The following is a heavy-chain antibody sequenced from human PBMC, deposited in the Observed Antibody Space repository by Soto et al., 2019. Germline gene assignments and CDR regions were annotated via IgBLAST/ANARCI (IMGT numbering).Heavy chain of an antibody. CDR2: IRSKAYGGTT. D-gene: IGHD6-6*01. CDR3: TRGVVPPRPY. Sequence: PGGSLRLSCTASGFTFGDYAMSWVRQAPGKGLEWVGFIRSKAYGGTTEYAASVKGRFTISRDDSKSIAYLQMNSLKTEDTAVYYCTRGVVPPRPYWGQGTLVTVSS. V-gene: IGHV3-49*04. CDR1: GFTFGDYA. J-gene: IGHJ4*02.